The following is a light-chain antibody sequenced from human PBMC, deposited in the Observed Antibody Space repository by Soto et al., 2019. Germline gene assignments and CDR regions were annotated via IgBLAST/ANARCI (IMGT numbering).Light chain of an antibody. V-gene: IGKV1-5*03. CDR1: QSISRW. J-gene: IGKJ1*01. CDR3: LQYNTYST. Sequence: DIQVTQSPSSLSASVGDRVTITCRASQSISRWLAWFQQKPGKAPKLLIYKASILQSGIPSRFSGSGSGTEFTLTITMLQPDDFATYYCLQYNTYSTFGQGTKVEIK. CDR2: KAS.